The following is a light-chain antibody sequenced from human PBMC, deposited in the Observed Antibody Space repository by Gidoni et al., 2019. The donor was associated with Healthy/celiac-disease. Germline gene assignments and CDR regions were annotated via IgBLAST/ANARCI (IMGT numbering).Light chain of an antibody. CDR3: AAWDDSLNGFWV. J-gene: IGLJ3*02. CDR1: SSNIGSNT. V-gene: IGLV1-44*01. CDR2: SNN. Sequence: QSVLTQPPSASGTPGQRVTIFCSGSSSNIGSNTVTWYQQLPGTAPKLLIYSNNQRPSVVPDRFSGSMSGTSASLAISGLQSEDEADYYCAAWDDSLNGFWVFGGGTKLTVL.